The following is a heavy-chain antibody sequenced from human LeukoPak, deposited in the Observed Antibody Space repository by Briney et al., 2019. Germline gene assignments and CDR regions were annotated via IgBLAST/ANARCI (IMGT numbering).Heavy chain of an antibody. V-gene: IGHV1-2*02. Sequence: ASVKVSCKASGYSFTDFYIHWLRQAPGQGLEWMGWINPNSGGTKYAQKFQGRVTMTRDTSISTAYMELSRLRSDDTAVYYCARAPGYCSGGSCYSTAFDIWGQGTMVTVSS. J-gene: IGHJ3*02. CDR3: ARAPGYCSGGSCYSTAFDI. D-gene: IGHD2-15*01. CDR2: INPNSGGT. CDR1: GYSFTDFY.